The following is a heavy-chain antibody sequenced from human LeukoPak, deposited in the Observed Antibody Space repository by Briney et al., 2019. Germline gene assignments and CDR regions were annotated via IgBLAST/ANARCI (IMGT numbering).Heavy chain of an antibody. Sequence: GGSLRLSCTASGFTFSSYNMTWVSQAPGKGLEWVSAIRGSGGSTYYADSVKGRFTISRDNSKNTLYLQMNSLRAEDTAVYYCAKWNTRDGYNSRYYYYGMDVWGQGTTVTVSS. CDR1: GFTFSSYN. J-gene: IGHJ6*02. D-gene: IGHD5-24*01. CDR2: IRGSGGST. V-gene: IGHV3-23*01. CDR3: AKWNTRDGYNSRYYYYGMDV.